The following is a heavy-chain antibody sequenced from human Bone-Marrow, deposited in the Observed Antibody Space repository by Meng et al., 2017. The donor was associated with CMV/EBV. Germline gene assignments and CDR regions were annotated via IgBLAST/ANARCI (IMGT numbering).Heavy chain of an antibody. D-gene: IGHD1-1*01. J-gene: IGHJ6*02. CDR3: ARAWGEGGRGTTGTTRSDYYGMDV. V-gene: IGHV3-11*01. Sequence: GGSLRLSCAASGFTFSDYYMSWIRQAPGKGLEWVSYISSSGSTIYYADSVKGRFTISRDNAKNSLYLQMNSLRAEDTAVYYCARAWGEGGRGTTGTTRSDYYGMDVWGQGTTVTVSS. CDR2: ISSSGSTI. CDR1: GFTFSDYY.